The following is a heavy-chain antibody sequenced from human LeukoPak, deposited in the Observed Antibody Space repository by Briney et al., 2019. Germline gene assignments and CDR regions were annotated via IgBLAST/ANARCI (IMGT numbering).Heavy chain of an antibody. J-gene: IGHJ4*02. CDR1: GGSISSSSYY. D-gene: IGHD1-26*01. CDR2: IYYSGST. V-gene: IGHV4-39*07. CDR3: ARLAGTSGY. Sequence: SETLSLTCTVSGGSISSSSYYWGWIRQPPGKGLEWIGSIYYSGSTYYNPSLKSRVTISVDKSKNQFSLKLSPVTAADTAVYYCARLAGTSGYWGQGTLVTVSS.